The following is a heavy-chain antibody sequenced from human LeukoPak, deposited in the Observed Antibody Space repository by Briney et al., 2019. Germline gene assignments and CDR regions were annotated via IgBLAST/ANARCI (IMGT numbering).Heavy chain of an antibody. V-gene: IGHV4-39*01. D-gene: IGHD3-16*01. J-gene: IGHJ4*02. CDR1: GDSISSGLYS. Sequence: SETLSLTCTVSGDSISSGLYSWGWIRQPPGEGLEWIGTIYHNGDTYYNPSLRSRVTISVDTSENQFSLSLRSVTAADTAVYYCARLWSHSKTEDYWGQGTVVTVSS. CDR3: ARLWSHSKTEDY. CDR2: IYHNGDT.